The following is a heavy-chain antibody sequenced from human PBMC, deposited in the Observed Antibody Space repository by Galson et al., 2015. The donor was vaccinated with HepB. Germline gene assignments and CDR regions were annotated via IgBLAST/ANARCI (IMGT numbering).Heavy chain of an antibody. Sequence: SLRLSCAASGFTFQDHYMDWVRQAPGKGLEWVGRIRDKASRYTTEYGASVKGRFTISRDDSKNSLYLQMNSLKTEDTAVYYCARARRTVGMDVWGQGTTVTVSS. CDR1: GFTFQDHY. CDR3: ARARRTVGMDV. V-gene: IGHV3-72*01. J-gene: IGHJ6*02. CDR2: IRDKASRYTT.